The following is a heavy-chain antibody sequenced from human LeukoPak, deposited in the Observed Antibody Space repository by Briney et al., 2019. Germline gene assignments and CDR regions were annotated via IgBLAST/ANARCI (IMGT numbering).Heavy chain of an antibody. V-gene: IGHV2-5*02. J-gene: IGHJ3*02. D-gene: IGHD3-22*01. CDR1: GFSLSTSGVG. CDR3: AHRLSSSGYYYDAFDI. CDR2: IYWDDDK. Sequence: SSPTLVNPTQTLTLRRTFAGFSLSTSGVGVVWIRQPPAKSLDWLSLIYWDDDKRYSPSLKSRLTITKGTSKNQVVLTMTNMDPVDTATYYCAHRLSSSGYYYDAFDIWGQGTMVAVSS.